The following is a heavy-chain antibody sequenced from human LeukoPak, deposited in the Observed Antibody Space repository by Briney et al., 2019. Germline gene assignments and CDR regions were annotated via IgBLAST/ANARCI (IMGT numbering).Heavy chain of an antibody. CDR3: TTGDGYNSLDLDY. Sequence: GGSLRLSCAASRFTFSNAWMSWVRQAPGKGLEWVGRIKSKTDGGTTDYAAPVKGRFTISRDDSKNTLYLQMNSLKTEDTAVYYCTTGDGYNSLDLDYWGQGTLVTVSS. D-gene: IGHD5-24*01. J-gene: IGHJ4*02. CDR2: IKSKTDGGTT. CDR1: RFTFSNAW. V-gene: IGHV3-15*01.